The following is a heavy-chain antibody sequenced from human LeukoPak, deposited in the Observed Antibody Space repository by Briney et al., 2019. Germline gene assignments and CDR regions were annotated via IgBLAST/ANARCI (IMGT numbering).Heavy chain of an antibody. Sequence: PSETLSLTCTVSGGSISSYYWSWIRQPPGKELEWIGYIYYSGSTNYNPSLKSRVTISVETSKNEFSLKLRSVTAADTAVYYCARVTGYRIEDYFDYWGQGTLVTVSS. CDR3: ARVTGYRIEDYFDY. CDR2: IYYSGST. CDR1: GGSISSYY. J-gene: IGHJ4*02. D-gene: IGHD6-13*01. V-gene: IGHV4-59*01.